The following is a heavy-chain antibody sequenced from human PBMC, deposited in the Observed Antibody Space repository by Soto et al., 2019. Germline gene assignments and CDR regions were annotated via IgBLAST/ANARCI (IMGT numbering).Heavy chain of an antibody. CDR1: GFSLTTCSMG. J-gene: IGHJ6*01. Sequence: GSGPCLLNPPETLALTCNISGFSLTTCSMGVRWIRQAPGKALEWLANFFSDVERSYSPSLQRRLTLSSESSGTQVILSMTDMGPVDAATYFCARVNFDLSSHYYCLHALGQGTT. V-gene: IGHV2-26*03. D-gene: IGHD3-9*01. CDR3: ARVNFDLSSHYYCLHA. CDR2: FFSDVER.